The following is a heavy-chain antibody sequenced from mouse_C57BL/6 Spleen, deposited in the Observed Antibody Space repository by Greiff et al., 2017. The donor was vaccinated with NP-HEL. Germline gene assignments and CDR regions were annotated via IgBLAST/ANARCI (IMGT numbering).Heavy chain of an antibody. J-gene: IGHJ3*01. CDR3: AVFYYDYDGFAD. Sequence: QVQLQQPGAELVKPGASVKLSCKASGYTFTSYWMHWVKQRPGQGLEWIGMIHPNSGSTNYNEKFKSKATLTVDKSSSTAYMQLSSLTSEDSAVYYCAVFYYDYDGFADWGQGTLVTVAA. CDR1: GYTFTSYW. V-gene: IGHV1-64*01. D-gene: IGHD2-4*01. CDR2: IHPNSGST.